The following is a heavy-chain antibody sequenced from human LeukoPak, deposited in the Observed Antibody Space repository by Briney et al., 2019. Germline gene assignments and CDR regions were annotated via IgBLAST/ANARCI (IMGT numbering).Heavy chain of an antibody. D-gene: IGHD3-9*01. CDR3: ARVLRYFDWAYYYYYYYMDV. CDR2: INHSGST. J-gene: IGHJ6*03. V-gene: IGHV4-34*01. Sequence: SETLSLTCAVHGGSFSGYYWSWIRQPPGKGLEWIGEINHSGSTNYNPSLKSRVTISVDTSKNQFSLKLSSVTAADTAVYYCARVLRYFDWAYYYYYYYMDVWGKGTTVTVSS. CDR1: GGSFSGYY.